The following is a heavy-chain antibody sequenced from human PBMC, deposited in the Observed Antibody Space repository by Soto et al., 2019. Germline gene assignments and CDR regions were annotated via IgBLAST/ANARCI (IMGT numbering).Heavy chain of an antibody. Sequence: QVQLVESGGGVVQPGRSLRLSCAASGFTFNSYAMHWVRQAPGKGLEWVAVISYDGSNKYYSDSVKGRFTISRDNSKNTLYLQMNSLIADDTAVYYCARPDSGGDALDIWGQGTMVTVSS. CDR1: GFTFNSYA. J-gene: IGHJ3*02. D-gene: IGHD2-21*01. CDR3: ARPDSGGDALDI. CDR2: ISYDGSNK. V-gene: IGHV3-30-3*01.